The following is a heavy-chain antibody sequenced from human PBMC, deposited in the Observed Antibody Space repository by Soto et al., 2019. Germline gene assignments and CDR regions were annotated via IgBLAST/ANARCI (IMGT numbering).Heavy chain of an antibody. CDR2: IYYSGST. V-gene: IGHV4-31*03. CDR3: ARRASTIFGVVNVYYFDY. CDR1: GGSICSGGYY. J-gene: IGHJ4*02. D-gene: IGHD3-3*01. Sequence: TLSLSCTVSGGSICSGGYYWSWIRQHPGKGLEWIGYIYYSGSTYYNPSLKSRVTISVDTSKNQFSLKLSSVTAADTAVYYCARRASTIFGVVNVYYFDYWGQGTLVTVSS.